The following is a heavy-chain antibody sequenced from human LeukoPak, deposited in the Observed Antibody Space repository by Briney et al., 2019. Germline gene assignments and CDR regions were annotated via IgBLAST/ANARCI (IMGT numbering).Heavy chain of an antibody. CDR2: IRYDGSNK. V-gene: IGHV3-30*02. CDR3: ARGATDTTRWFDP. Sequence: GGSLRLSCAASGFTFSSYGMHWVRQAPGKGLEWVAFIRYDGSNKYYADSVEGRFTISRDNSKNTLYLQMNSLRADDTATYYCARGATDTTRWFDPWGQGTLVTVSS. D-gene: IGHD1-7*01. J-gene: IGHJ5*02. CDR1: GFTFSSYG.